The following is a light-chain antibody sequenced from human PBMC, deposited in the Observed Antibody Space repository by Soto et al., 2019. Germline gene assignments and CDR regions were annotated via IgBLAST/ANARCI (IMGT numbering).Light chain of an antibody. Sequence: QAVVTQPPSASASLGASVTLTCTLSSGYSNYKVDWYQQRPGKGPRFVMRVGTGGLVGSKGDGIPDRFSVLGSGLNRYLTIKNIQEDDESYYHCGADHGSGSNFVVFGGGTKVTVL. J-gene: IGLJ2*01. CDR2: VGTGGLVG. CDR3: GADHGSGSNFVV. CDR1: SGYSNYK. V-gene: IGLV9-49*01.